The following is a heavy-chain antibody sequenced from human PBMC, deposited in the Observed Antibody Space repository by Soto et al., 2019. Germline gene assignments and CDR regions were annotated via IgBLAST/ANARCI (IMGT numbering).Heavy chain of an antibody. CDR1: GFSFSNYA. V-gene: IGHV3-23*01. Sequence: EVQLLESGGGLVQPGGSLRLSCAASGFSFSNYAVTWVRQAPGKGLAWVSAISASGGSTYYADSVKGRFTISRDNSKNTVQLEMNSLRAEDTAVYYCAKRLWSGSNSVGTGMDVWGQGTTVTVSS. J-gene: IGHJ6*02. CDR3: AKRLWSGSNSVGTGMDV. CDR2: ISASGGST. D-gene: IGHD3-3*01.